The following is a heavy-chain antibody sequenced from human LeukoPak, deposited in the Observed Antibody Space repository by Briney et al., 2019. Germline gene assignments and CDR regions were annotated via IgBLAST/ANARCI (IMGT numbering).Heavy chain of an antibody. CDR3: ARDQSGKWELLTGWWFDP. D-gene: IGHD1-26*01. CDR1: GGSISSYY. J-gene: IGHJ5*02. V-gene: IGHV4-59*01. Sequence: SETLSLTCTVSGGSISSYYWSWIRQPPGKGLEWIGYIYYSGSTNYNPSLKSRVTISVDTSKNQFSLKLSSVTAADTAVYYCARDQSGKWELLTGWWFDPWGQGTLVTVSS. CDR2: IYYSGST.